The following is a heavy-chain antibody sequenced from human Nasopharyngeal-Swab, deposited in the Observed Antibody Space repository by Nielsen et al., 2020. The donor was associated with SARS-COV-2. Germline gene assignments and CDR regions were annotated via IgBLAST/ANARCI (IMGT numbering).Heavy chain of an antibody. CDR1: GFTVSSNY. CDR3: ARDVGGSYST. J-gene: IGHJ4*02. CDR2: IYSGGST. V-gene: IGHV3-53*01. Sequence: LSLTCAASGFTVSSNYMSWVRQAPGKGLEWVSVIYSGGSTYYADSVKGRFTISRDNSKNTLYLQMNSLRAEDTAVYYCARDVGGSYSTWGQGTLVTVSS. D-gene: IGHD1-26*01.